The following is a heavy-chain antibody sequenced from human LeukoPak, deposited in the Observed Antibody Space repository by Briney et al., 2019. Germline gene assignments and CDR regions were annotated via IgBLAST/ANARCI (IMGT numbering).Heavy chain of an antibody. Sequence: SETLSLTCTVSGGSFSSYYWSWVRQPPGKGLEWIGYIFYSGITNYNPPLKSRVTISEDRSKNHFSLRLNSMTAADTAVYYCARGGFGPNWWFDPWGQGTLVTVSS. D-gene: IGHD3-10*01. CDR1: GGSFSSYY. V-gene: IGHV4-59*01. CDR2: IFYSGIT. J-gene: IGHJ5*02. CDR3: ARGGFGPNWWFDP.